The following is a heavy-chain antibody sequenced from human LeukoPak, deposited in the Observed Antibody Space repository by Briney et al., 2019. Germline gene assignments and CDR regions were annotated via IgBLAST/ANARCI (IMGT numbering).Heavy chain of an antibody. J-gene: IGHJ4*02. CDR3: ARVFGAGYSDY. V-gene: IGHV4-39*07. D-gene: IGHD4/OR15-4a*01. Sequence: SETLSLTCNVSGGSIFTYYWGWIRQPPGKGLEWIGNIHYSGSTYYNPSLKSRVTISLDTSKKQFSLKLSSVTAADTAVYYCARVFGAGYSDYWGQGTLVTVSS. CDR2: IHYSGST. CDR1: GGSIFTYY.